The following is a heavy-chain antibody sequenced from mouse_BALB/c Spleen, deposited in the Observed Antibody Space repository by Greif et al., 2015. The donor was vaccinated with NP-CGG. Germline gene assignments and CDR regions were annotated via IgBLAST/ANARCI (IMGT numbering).Heavy chain of an antibody. D-gene: IGHD1-2*01. J-gene: IGHJ2*01. Sequence: VQLQQSGAELVKPGASVKLSCTASGFNIKDTYMHWVKQRPEQGLEWIGRIDPANGNTKYDPKFQGKATITADTSSNTAYLQLSSLTSEDTAVYYCDPSLLRPYWGQGTTLTVSS. CDR3: DPSLLRPY. CDR1: GFNIKDTY. CDR2: IDPANGNT. V-gene: IGHV14-3*02.